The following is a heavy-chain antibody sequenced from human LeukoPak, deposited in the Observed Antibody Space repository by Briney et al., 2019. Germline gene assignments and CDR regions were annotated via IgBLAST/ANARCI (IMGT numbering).Heavy chain of an antibody. Sequence: ASVKVSCKAPGYTFTAYYMHWVRQAPGQGLEWMGWINPNSGGTNYAQKFQGRVTMTRDTSISTAYMELSRLRSDDTAVYYCARERIDILTGTIDYWGQGTLVTVSS. J-gene: IGHJ4*02. D-gene: IGHD3-9*01. V-gene: IGHV1-2*02. CDR3: ARERIDILTGTIDY. CDR2: INPNSGGT. CDR1: GYTFTAYY.